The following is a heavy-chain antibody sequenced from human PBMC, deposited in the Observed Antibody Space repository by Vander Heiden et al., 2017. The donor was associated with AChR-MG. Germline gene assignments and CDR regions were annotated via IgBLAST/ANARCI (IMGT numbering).Heavy chain of an antibody. Sequence: EVQLLESGGGLVQPGGSLRLSCAAPGFTFSSYAMSWVRQAPGKGLEWVSAISGSGGSTYYADSVKGRFTISRDNSKNTLYLQMNSLRAEDTAVYYCAKGVLRYFDWSVDYWGQGTLVTVSS. V-gene: IGHV3-23*01. CDR2: ISGSGGST. J-gene: IGHJ4*02. D-gene: IGHD3-9*01. CDR1: GFTFSSYA. CDR3: AKGVLRYFDWSVDY.